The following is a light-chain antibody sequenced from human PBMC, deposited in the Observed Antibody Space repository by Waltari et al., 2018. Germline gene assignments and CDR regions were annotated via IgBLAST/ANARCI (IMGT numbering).Light chain of an antibody. CDR1: SGSVSTTSY. J-gene: IGLJ3*02. CDR3: ALYMGSGIWV. CDR2: KAD. V-gene: IGLV8-61*01. Sequence: QTVVTQEPSLSVSPGGTVTLTCALSSGSVSTTSYATWYQQSPGQAPRTLVYKADIRSSGVPDRFSGSILGNKAALTITGAQAEDESDYYCALYMGSGIWVFGGGTKLTVL.